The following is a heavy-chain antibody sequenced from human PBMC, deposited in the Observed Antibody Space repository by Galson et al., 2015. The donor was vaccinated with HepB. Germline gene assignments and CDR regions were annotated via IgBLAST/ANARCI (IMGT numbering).Heavy chain of an antibody. CDR3: ARQQQLDDNWFDP. D-gene: IGHD6-13*01. Sequence: SVKVSCKASGYTFTSYAMHWVRQAPGQRLEWMGWINAGNGNTKYSQKFQGRVTITRDTSASTAYMELSSLRSEDTAVYYCARQQQLDDNWFDPWGQGTLVTVSS. J-gene: IGHJ5*02. CDR2: INAGNGNT. V-gene: IGHV1-3*01. CDR1: GYTFTSYA.